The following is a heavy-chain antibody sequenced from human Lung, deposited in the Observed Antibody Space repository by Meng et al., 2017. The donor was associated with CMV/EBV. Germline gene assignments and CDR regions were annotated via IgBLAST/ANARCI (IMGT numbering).Heavy chain of an antibody. CDR2: FIPVFHTP. J-gene: IGHJ5*01. Sequence: SXXVSCKASGGTFSNYPISWVRQAPGQGLEWMGGFIPVFHTPNYAQKFQGRLTITTDESTNTAYMKLNSLTSGDTAVYYCATEGTLNWFDSWGQGSLVTVPQ. V-gene: IGHV1-69*05. CDR1: GGTFSNYP. CDR3: ATEGTLNWFDS. D-gene: IGHD1-14*01.